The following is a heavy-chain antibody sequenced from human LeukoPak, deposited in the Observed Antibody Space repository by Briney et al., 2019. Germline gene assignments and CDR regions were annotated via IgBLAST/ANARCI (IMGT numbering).Heavy chain of an antibody. Sequence: KCSETLSLTCAVSGGSISSGGYSWSWIRQPPGKGLEWIGYIYHSGSTYYNPSLKSRVTISVDRSKNQFSLKLSSVTAADTAVYYCARVIGNSSGWLDAFDTWGQGTMVTVSS. CDR1: GGSISSGGYS. CDR3: ARVIGNSSGWLDAFDT. D-gene: IGHD6-19*01. V-gene: IGHV4-30-2*01. J-gene: IGHJ3*02. CDR2: IYHSGST.